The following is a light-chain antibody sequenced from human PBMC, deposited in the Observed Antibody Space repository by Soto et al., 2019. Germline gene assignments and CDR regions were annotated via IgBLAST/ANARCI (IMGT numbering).Light chain of an antibody. J-gene: IGKJ1*01. CDR3: QQYDNWPWT. CDR2: GAS. CDR1: PSIGDT. Sequence: EIVMKESQATLSVSPGGSATLSGRASPSIGDTLAWCQQNTGQAPRLVIHGASSRVTGLPARFSGSGSGTDFTPTLRSLQSDHFALYYCQQYDNWPWTIGHGIKVDIK. V-gene: IGKV3-15*01.